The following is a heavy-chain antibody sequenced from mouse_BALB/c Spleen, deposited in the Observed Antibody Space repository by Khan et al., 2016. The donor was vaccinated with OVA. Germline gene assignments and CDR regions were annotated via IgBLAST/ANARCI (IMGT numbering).Heavy chain of an antibody. CDR2: ISYSGNT. CDR1: GYSITSDYA. D-gene: IGHD2-10*02. J-gene: IGHJ2*01. CDR3: ARVYGGDFDY. Sequence: EVQLVESGPGLVKPSQSLSLTCTVTGYSITSDYAWNWIRQFPGNKLEWMGYISYSGNTNYNPSLKSRISITRDTSKNQFFLQLNSVNTEDTATYYCARVYGGDFDYGGQGTTLTVSS. V-gene: IGHV3-2*02.